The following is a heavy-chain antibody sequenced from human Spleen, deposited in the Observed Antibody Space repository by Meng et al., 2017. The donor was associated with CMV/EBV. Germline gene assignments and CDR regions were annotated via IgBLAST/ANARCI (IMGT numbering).Heavy chain of an antibody. CDR3: AREMIVVVNYFDY. Sequence: LQLQEAGPGLVKPSETLSLTCTVSGGSISSSSYYWGWIRQPPGKGLEWIGSIYYSGSTYYNPSLKSRVTISVDKSKNQFSLKLSSVTAADTAVYYCAREMIVVVNYFDYWGQGTLVTVSS. V-gene: IGHV4-39*07. CDR1: GGSISSSSYY. J-gene: IGHJ4*02. CDR2: IYYSGST. D-gene: IGHD3-22*01.